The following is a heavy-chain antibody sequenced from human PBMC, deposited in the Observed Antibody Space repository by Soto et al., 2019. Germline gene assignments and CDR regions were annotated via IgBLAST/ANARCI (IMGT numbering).Heavy chain of an antibody. Sequence: SETLSLTCTVSGGSVSSGSYYWSWIRQPPGKGLEWIGYIYYSGSTNYNPSLKSRVTISVDTSKNQFSLKLSSVTAADTAVYYCARGGRKTPIVPAVSFGPWGQGTLVTVSS. CDR2: IYYSGST. V-gene: IGHV4-61*01. CDR3: ARGGRKTPIVPAVSFGP. CDR1: GGSVSSGSYY. D-gene: IGHD2-2*01. J-gene: IGHJ5*02.